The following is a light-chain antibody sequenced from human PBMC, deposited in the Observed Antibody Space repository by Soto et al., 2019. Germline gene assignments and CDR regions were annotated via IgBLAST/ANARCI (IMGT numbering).Light chain of an antibody. CDR2: LAS. CDR1: QDISNY. J-gene: IGKJ1*01. V-gene: IGKV1-9*01. Sequence: IQLTQSPSSLSASVGDRVTVTCRASQDISNYLAWYQQSPGRAPKLLIYLASTLESGVPSRFSGSGSGTDFTLTISSVQPEDFATYYCQQLESDPPWTFGQGTSVEIK. CDR3: QQLESDPPWT.